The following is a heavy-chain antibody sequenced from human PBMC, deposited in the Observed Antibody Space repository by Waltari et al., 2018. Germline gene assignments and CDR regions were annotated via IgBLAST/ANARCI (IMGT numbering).Heavy chain of an antibody. J-gene: IGHJ6*02. CDR3: ASDTGALWMDV. CDR1: EYTFTSSY. Sequence: QVQLVQSGAEVKKPGASVKISCKTSEYTFTSSYVHWVRQAPGQGLEWMGIINPKGGSTSYDQKFQGRVTMTRDTSTSTVYMELSSLRSEDTAVYYCASDTGALWMDVWGQGTTVTVSS. D-gene: IGHD2-21*01. CDR2: INPKGGST. V-gene: IGHV1-46*01.